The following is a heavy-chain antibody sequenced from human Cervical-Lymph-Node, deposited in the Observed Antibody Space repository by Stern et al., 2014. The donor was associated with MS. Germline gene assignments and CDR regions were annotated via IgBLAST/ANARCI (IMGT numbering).Heavy chain of an antibody. CDR3: AKDLAVADD. V-gene: IGHV3-23*04. CDR1: GFTFNTYT. CDR2: ISGSGGST. J-gene: IGHJ4*02. D-gene: IGHD6-19*01. Sequence: EVQLVESGGGLVQPGGSLRLSCAASGFTFNTYTMSWVRQAPGKGLEWVSTISGSGGSTYYADSVKGRFTISRDNSKNTLYLQMNSLRAEDTASYYCAKDLAVADDWGQGTLVTVSS.